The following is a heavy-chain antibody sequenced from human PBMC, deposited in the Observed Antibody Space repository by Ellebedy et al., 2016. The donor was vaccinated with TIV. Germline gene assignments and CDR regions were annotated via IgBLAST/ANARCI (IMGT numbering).Heavy chain of an antibody. Sequence: SETLSLTCTVSGGSVSSGSYYWSWIRQPPGKGLEWIGYVYYSGSTNYNPSLKSRVTISIDTTKNQFSLRLASVTAADTAVYYCARDGTVLVPAADMDVWGKGTTVTVSS. CDR2: VYYSGST. CDR1: GGSVSSGSYY. D-gene: IGHD2-2*01. CDR3: ARDGTVLVPAADMDV. J-gene: IGHJ6*03. V-gene: IGHV4-61*01.